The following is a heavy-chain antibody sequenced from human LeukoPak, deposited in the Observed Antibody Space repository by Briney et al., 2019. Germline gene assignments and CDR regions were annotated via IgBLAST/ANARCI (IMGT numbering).Heavy chain of an antibody. CDR3: ARVNWGPDY. CDR2: IWFDGKNE. D-gene: IGHD7-27*01. Sequence: GGSLRLSCAASGFTFSSFGMHWVRQAPGKGLEWVADIWFDGKNEHFADSVKGRFTISRDNSKNTLYLQMNSLRAEDTAVYYCARVNWGPDYWGQGTLVTVSS. V-gene: IGHV3-33*01. CDR1: GFTFSSFG. J-gene: IGHJ4*02.